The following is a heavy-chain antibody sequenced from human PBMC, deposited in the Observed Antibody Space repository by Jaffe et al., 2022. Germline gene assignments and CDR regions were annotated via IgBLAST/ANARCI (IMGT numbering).Heavy chain of an antibody. CDR1: GGSITSGTYS. CDR2: INTSGNT. CDR3: AREYGDWAGGFRRRWIYYFDN. Sequence: QVQLQQSGPGLVKPSQTLSLTCTVLGGSITSGTYSWSWIRQPAGKGLEWIGRINTSGNTNYNPSLKSRVTISLDSSKNLFSLDLSSVTAADTAVYYCAREYGDWAGGFRRRWIYYFDNWGQGTLVTVSS. D-gene: IGHD4-17*01. V-gene: IGHV4-61*02. J-gene: IGHJ4*02.